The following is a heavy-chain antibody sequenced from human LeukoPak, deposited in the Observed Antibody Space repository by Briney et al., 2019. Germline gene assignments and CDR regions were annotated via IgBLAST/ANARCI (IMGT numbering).Heavy chain of an antibody. D-gene: IGHD3-10*01. CDR3: ARDVTMVRGVIILSWFDP. Sequence: SETLSLTCTVSGGSISSYYWSWIRQPAGKGLEWIGHIYTSGSTNYNPSLKSRVTMSVDTSKNQFSLKLSSVTAADTAVYYCARDVTMVRGVIILSWFDPWGQGTLVTVSS. V-gene: IGHV4-4*07. J-gene: IGHJ5*02. CDR1: GGSISSYY. CDR2: IYTSGST.